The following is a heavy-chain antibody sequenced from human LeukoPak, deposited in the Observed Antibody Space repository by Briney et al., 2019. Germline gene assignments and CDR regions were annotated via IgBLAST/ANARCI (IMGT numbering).Heavy chain of an antibody. CDR2: IIPIFGTA. Sequence: GASVKVSCKASGGTFSSYAISWVRQAPGQGLEWMGGIIPIFGTANYAQKFQGRVTITTDESTSTAYMELSSLRSEDTAVYYCARDHYYDSSGYYKPRYWYSDLWGRGTLVTVSS. CDR1: GGTFSSYA. V-gene: IGHV1-69*05. J-gene: IGHJ2*01. CDR3: ARDHYYDSSGYYKPRYWYSDL. D-gene: IGHD3-22*01.